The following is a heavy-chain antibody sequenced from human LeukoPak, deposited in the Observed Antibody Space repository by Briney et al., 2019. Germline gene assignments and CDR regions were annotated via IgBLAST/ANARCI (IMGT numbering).Heavy chain of an antibody. Sequence: GASVKVSCTASGGTFSSYAISWVRQAPGQGLEWMGGIIPIFGTANYAQKFQGRVTITADESTSTAYMELSSLRSEDTAVYYCARTDTVDAFDIWGQGTMVTVSS. J-gene: IGHJ3*02. CDR2: IIPIFGTA. CDR3: ARTDTVDAFDI. D-gene: IGHD5-18*01. CDR1: GGTFSSYA. V-gene: IGHV1-69*01.